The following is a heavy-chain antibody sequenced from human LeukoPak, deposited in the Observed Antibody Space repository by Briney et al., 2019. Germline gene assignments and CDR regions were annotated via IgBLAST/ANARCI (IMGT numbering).Heavy chain of an antibody. V-gene: IGHV4-59*01. CDR3: ARGDILTGCGDY. J-gene: IGHJ4*02. Sequence: SETLSLTCTVSGGSLSSYSWTWIRQPPGKGLEWIGYIYYSGTTNYNPSLKSRVTISLDTSKNQFSLKVSSVTAADTAVYYCARGDILTGCGDYWGQGALVTVSS. D-gene: IGHD3-9*01. CDR1: GGSLSSYS. CDR2: IYYSGTT.